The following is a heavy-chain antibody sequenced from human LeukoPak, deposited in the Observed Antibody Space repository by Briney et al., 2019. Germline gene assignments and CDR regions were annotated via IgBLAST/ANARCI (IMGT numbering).Heavy chain of an antibody. V-gene: IGHV4-4*07. Sequence: SETLSLTCTVSGGSIRSYYWNWIRQPAGKRLEWIGRLFPSGNTNYNPSLKSRVTVSVDTSKNQFSLKLSSVTAADTAVYYCATELGLTGRGISDHWGQGSLVTVSS. D-gene: IGHD1-20*01. CDR3: ATELGLTGRGISDH. CDR2: LFPSGNT. CDR1: GGSIRSYY. J-gene: IGHJ4*02.